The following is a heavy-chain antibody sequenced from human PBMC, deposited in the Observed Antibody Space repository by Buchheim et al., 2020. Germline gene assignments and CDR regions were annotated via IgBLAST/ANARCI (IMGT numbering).Heavy chain of an antibody. CDR3: ARHSAYTLFDY. J-gene: IGHJ4*02. D-gene: IGHD5-12*01. CDR2: IYPGDSST. CDR1: GYSFANYW. V-gene: IGHV5-51*01. Sequence: EVQLVQSGAEVKKPGESLEISCKPSGYSFANYWIAWVRQMPGKGLEWMAMIYPGDSSTKYSPSFQGQVTISADKSISTAYPQWSSLKASDTAMYYCARHSAYTLFDYWGQGAL.